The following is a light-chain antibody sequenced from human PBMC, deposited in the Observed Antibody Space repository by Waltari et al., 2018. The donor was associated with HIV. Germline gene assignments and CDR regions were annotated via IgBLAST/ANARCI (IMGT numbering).Light chain of an antibody. CDR3: CSFADRNYKV. V-gene: IGLV2-14*01. CDR2: EIR. CDR1: RNDVGGYNY. Sequence: HSALTQPASASGSPGQSITISCTGTRNDVGGYNYVSWYQQHPGKAPKLIIFEIRNQPSGVSSRFSGSKSGNTASLTISGLQPEDEADYYCCSFADRNYKVFGTGTQVTVL. J-gene: IGLJ1*01.